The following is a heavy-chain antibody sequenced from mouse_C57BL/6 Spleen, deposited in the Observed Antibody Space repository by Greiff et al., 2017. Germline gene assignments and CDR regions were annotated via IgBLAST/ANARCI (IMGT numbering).Heavy chain of an antibody. CDR2: INPNYGTT. J-gene: IGHJ4*01. V-gene: IGHV1-39*01. D-gene: IGHD6-5*01. Sequence: VQLQQSGPELVKPGASVKISCKASGYSFTDYNMNLVKQSNGKSLEWIGVINPNYGTTTYNQKFKGTATLTVDKSSSTAYMQLNSLTSEDSAVYYCAIGAYDPQAMDYWGQGTSVTVSS. CDR1: GYSFTDYN. CDR3: AIGAYDPQAMDY.